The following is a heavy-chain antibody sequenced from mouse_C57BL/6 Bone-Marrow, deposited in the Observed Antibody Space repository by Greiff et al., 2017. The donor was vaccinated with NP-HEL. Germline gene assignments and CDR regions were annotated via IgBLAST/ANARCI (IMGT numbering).Heavy chain of an antibody. Sequence: VQLQQSGPGLVAPSQSLSITCTASGFSLTSYGVHWVRQPPGKGLEWLVVIWSDGSTTYNSAPKSRLSISKDNSKSQVFLKMNSLRTDDTAMDYCARQTESNYDAMDYWGKGTSVTVSS. CDR3: ARQTESNYDAMDY. CDR1: GFSLTSYG. J-gene: IGHJ4*01. V-gene: IGHV2-6-1*01. CDR2: IWSDGST. D-gene: IGHD2-5*01.